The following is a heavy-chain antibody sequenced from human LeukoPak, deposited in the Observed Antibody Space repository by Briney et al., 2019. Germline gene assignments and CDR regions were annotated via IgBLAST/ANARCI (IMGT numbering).Heavy chain of an antibody. CDR2: INHSGST. CDR3: ARRITMVRGVIKSRYYFDY. CDR1: GYSISSGYY. J-gene: IGHJ4*02. Sequence: PSETLSLTCTVSGYSISSGYYWGWIRQPPGKGLEWIGEINHSGSTNYNPSLKSRVTISVDTSKNQFSLKLSSVTAADTAVYYCARRITMVRGVIKSRYYFDYWGQGTLVTVSS. D-gene: IGHD3-10*01. V-gene: IGHV4-38-2*02.